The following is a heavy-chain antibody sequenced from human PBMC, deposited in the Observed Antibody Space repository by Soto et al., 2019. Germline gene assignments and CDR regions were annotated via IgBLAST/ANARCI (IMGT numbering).Heavy chain of an antibody. D-gene: IGHD4-4*01. Sequence: PGGSLRLSCAASGFPFSNYLMSWVRQAPGKGLEWVANIAQDGSEKYYVDSVKGRFSISKDNAKNSLYLQMNSLRAEDTAVYYCAREDHSTYNYWGQGTLVTVSS. V-gene: IGHV3-7*04. CDR2: IAQDGSEK. CDR1: GFPFSNYL. CDR3: AREDHSTYNY. J-gene: IGHJ4*02.